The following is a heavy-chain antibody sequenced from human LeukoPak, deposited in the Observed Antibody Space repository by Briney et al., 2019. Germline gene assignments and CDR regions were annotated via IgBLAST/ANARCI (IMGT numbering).Heavy chain of an antibody. D-gene: IGHD3-22*01. CDR1: GFTVSSNY. J-gene: IGHJ4*02. CDR3: ARGLPSSGPYYFDY. V-gene: IGHV3-53*01. Sequence: PGGAVRLSCAASGFTVSSNYMSWVRQAPGKGLEWVSVIYSGGSTYYAASVKGRFTISRDNSKNTLYLQMNSLRAEDTAVYYCARGLPSSGPYYFDYWGQGTLVTVSS. CDR2: IYSGGST.